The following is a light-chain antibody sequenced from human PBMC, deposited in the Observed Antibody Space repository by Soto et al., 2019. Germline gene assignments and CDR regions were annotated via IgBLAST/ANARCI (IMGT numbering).Light chain of an antibody. Sequence: VLTQSPATLSVSPGERATLSCRASQSVSSNLAWYQQKPGQAPRLLIYAASTRATGIPARFSGSGSGTEFTLTISSLQSEDFAVYYCQQYNNWPRTFGQGTKV. J-gene: IGKJ1*01. CDR2: AAS. V-gene: IGKV3-15*01. CDR1: QSVSSN. CDR3: QQYNNWPRT.